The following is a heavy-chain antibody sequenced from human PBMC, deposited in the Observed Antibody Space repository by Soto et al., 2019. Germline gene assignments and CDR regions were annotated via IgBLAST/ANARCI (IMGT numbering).Heavy chain of an antibody. V-gene: IGHV3-30*18. Sequence: PGGSLRLSCAASGFTFSSYGMHWVRQAPGKGLEWVAVISYDGSNKYYADSVKGRFTISRDNSKNTLYLQMNSLRAEDTAVYYCAKDGSTLRGAFRKYSSSWYFDYWGQGTLVTVSS. J-gene: IGHJ4*02. D-gene: IGHD6-13*01. CDR2: ISYDGSNK. CDR3: AKDGSTLRGAFRKYSSSWYFDY. CDR1: GFTFSSYG.